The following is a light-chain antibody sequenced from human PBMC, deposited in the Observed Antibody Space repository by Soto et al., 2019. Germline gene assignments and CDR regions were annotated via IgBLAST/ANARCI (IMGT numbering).Light chain of an antibody. CDR1: SSNIGSNY. CDR2: RNN. CDR3: AAWDDSLSGRV. J-gene: IGLJ1*01. Sequence: QSVLTQPPSASGTPGQRVTISCSGSSSNIGSNYVYWYQQLPGTAPKLLIYRNNQRPSGVPDRFSGSKSGTSASLAISGLRSEDEADYYCAAWDDSLSGRVFGTGTXVTVL. V-gene: IGLV1-47*01.